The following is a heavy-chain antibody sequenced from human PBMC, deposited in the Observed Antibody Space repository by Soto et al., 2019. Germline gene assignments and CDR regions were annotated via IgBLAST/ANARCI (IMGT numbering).Heavy chain of an antibody. J-gene: IGHJ4*02. D-gene: IGHD3-16*01. Sequence: GGSLSPSCAPSGFTFSSYAMSWVRQAPGKGLEWVSAISGSGGSTYYADSVKGRFTISRDNSKNTLYLQMNSLRAEDTAVYYCAKVRFGLYYFDYWGEGTLVTVSA. CDR1: GFTFSSYA. CDR3: AKVRFGLYYFDY. V-gene: IGHV3-23*01. CDR2: ISGSGGST.